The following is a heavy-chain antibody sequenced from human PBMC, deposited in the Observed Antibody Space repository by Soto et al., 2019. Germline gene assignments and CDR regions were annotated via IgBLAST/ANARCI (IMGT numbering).Heavy chain of an antibody. J-gene: IGHJ4*02. Sequence: KASETLSLTCAVSGGSISSSNWWSWVRQPPGKGLEWIGEIHHSGSTNYNPSLKSRVTISVDKSKNQFSLKLSSVTAADTAVYYCARGSRMSYYGSGSYSFDYWGQGTLVTVSS. D-gene: IGHD3-10*01. V-gene: IGHV4-4*02. CDR2: IHHSGST. CDR1: GGSISSSNW. CDR3: ARGSRMSYYGSGSYSFDY.